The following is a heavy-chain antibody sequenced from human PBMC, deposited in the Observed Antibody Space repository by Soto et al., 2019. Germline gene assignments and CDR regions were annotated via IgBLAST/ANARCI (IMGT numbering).Heavy chain of an antibody. V-gene: IGHV3-74*01. CDR1: GFTFSSYW. Sequence: GGSLRLSCAASGFTFSSYWMHWVRQAPGKGLVWVSRTNSDGSSTSYADSVKGRFTISRDNAKNTLYLQMNSLRAEDTAVYYCARAGYCSGGSCPHYYYGMDVWGQGTTVTVSS. CDR2: TNSDGSST. J-gene: IGHJ6*02. D-gene: IGHD2-15*01. CDR3: ARAGYCSGGSCPHYYYGMDV.